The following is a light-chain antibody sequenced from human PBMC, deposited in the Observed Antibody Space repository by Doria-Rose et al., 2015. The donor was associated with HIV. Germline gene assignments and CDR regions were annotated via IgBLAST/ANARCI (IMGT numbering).Light chain of an antibody. CDR2: DAS. CDR3: QQYGTSRGT. CDR1: QRVKSSY. V-gene: IGKV3-20*01. Sequence: EIVLTQPPGTLSLSPGERATLSCGASQRVKSSYLAWYQQKPGQAPRLLIYDASTRATGIPDRFSGSGSGTDFTLTISRLEPEDVAVYYCQQYGTSRGTFGRGTRLEIK. J-gene: IGKJ5*01.